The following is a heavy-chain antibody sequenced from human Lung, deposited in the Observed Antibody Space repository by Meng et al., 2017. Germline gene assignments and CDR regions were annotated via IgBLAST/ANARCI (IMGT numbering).Heavy chain of an antibody. V-gene: IGHV3-74*03. Sequence: EVGVVEDGGGLVQPGGSLRLSCAASGFTFRSYWMHWVRQAPGKGLVWVSRIRGDGGSIVYADSVKGRFTISRDNAKNTLFLQMNSLRAEDTAVYYCARESGYFEYWGQGILVTVSS. CDR3: ARESGYFEY. CDR2: IRGDGGSI. CDR1: GFTFRSYW. J-gene: IGHJ4*02.